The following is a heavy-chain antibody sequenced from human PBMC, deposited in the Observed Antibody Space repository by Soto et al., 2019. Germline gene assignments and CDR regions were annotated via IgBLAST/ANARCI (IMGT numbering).Heavy chain of an antibody. CDR1: GFTFSSYW. CDR3: VRTSLVVAAATREDY. J-gene: IGHJ4*02. V-gene: IGHV3-74*01. CDR2: INSDGSST. Sequence: EVQLVESGGGLVQPGGSLRLSCAASGFTFSSYWMHLVRQAPGKGLVWVSRINSDGSSTSYADSVKGRFTISRDHAKNTLYLQMNSLRAEDTAVYYCVRTSLVVAAATREDYWGQGTLVTVSS. D-gene: IGHD2-15*01.